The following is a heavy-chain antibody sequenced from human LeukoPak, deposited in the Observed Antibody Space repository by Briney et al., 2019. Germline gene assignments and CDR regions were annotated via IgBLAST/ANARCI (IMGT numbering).Heavy chain of an antibody. D-gene: IGHD3-10*01. V-gene: IGHV3-30-3*01. J-gene: IGHJ4*02. CDR2: ISYDGSNK. CDR1: GFTFSSYA. CDR3: ARDPPGDPPMVVFDY. Sequence: GGSLRLSCAASGFTFSSYAMHWVRQAPGKGLEWVAVISYDGSNKYYADSVKGRFTISRDNSKNTLYLQMNSLRAEDTAVYYCARDPPGDPPMVVFDYWGQGTLVTVSS.